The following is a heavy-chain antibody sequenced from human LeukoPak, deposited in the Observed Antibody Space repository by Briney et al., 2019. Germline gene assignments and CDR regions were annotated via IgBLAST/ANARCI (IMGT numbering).Heavy chain of an antibody. V-gene: IGHV3-23*01. CDR3: XXXXAREDSSGYYGFDY. CDR2: ISGSGGST. Sequence: GGSLRLSCSASGFTFSSYGMSWVRQAPGKGLEWVSAISGSGGSTYYADSVKGRFTISRDNSKNTLYLQTNSLRAEDKAVYYXXXXXAREDSSGYYGFDYWGQGTLVTVSS. J-gene: IGHJ4*02. D-gene: IGHD3-22*01. CDR1: GFTFSSYG.